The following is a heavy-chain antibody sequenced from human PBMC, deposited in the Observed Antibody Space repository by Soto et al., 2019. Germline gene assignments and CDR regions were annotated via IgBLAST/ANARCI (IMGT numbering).Heavy chain of an antibody. CDR2: IYHSGST. CDR3: ARDQGAVAGTFDY. J-gene: IGHJ4*02. Sequence: QVQLQESAPGLVKPSGTLSLTCAVSGGSISRSTWGGGARQPPGKGLVWIGEIYHSGSTNYNPSLKSRVTISVDKSKNQFSLKLSSVTAADTAVYYCARDQGAVAGTFDYWGQGTLVTVSS. CDR1: GGSISRSTW. D-gene: IGHD6-19*01. V-gene: IGHV4-4*02.